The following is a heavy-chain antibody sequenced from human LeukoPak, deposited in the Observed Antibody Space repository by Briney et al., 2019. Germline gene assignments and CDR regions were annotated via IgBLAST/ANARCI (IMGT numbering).Heavy chain of an antibody. CDR3: AKGEKWLRFPYYFDY. CDR1: GFTFSSYA. Sequence: GGSLGLSCAASGFTFSSYAMSWVRQAPGKGLEWVSAISGSGGSTYCADSVKGRFTISRDNSKNTLYLQMNSLRAEDTAVYYCAKGEKWLRFPYYFDYWGQGTLVTVSS. D-gene: IGHD5-12*01. J-gene: IGHJ4*02. V-gene: IGHV3-23*01. CDR2: ISGSGGST.